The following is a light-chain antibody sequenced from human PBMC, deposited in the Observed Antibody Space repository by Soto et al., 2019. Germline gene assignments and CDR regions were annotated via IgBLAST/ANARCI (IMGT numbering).Light chain of an antibody. CDR3: AAWDDDLHVWL. Sequence: QSALTQPASVSGSPGQSITISCTGTSSDVGGYNYVSWYQQHPGKAPKLMIYEVSNRPSGVPDRISGSKSGTSASLAISGLQSEDEADYYCAAWDDDLHVWLFGGGTKVTVL. CDR1: SSDVGGYNY. CDR2: EVS. J-gene: IGLJ3*02. V-gene: IGLV2-14*01.